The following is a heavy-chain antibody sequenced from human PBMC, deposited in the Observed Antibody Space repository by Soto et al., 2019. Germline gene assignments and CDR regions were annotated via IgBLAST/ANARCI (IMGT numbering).Heavy chain of an antibody. Sequence: SETLSLTCTVSGGSISSSSYYWGWIRQPPGKGLEWIGSIYYSGSTYYNPSLKSRVTISVDTSKNQFSLKLSSVTAADTAVYYCARHLYSGYDYAFDIWGQGTMVTVSS. CDR1: GGSISSSSYY. CDR2: IYYSGST. J-gene: IGHJ3*02. V-gene: IGHV4-39*01. CDR3: ARHLYSGYDYAFDI. D-gene: IGHD5-12*01.